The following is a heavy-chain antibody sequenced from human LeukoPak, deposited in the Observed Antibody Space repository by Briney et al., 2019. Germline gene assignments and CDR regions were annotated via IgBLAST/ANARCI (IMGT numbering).Heavy chain of an antibody. J-gene: IGHJ5*02. CDR2: ISSSSSYI. D-gene: IGHD4-23*01. V-gene: IGHV3-21*01. CDR1: GFTFSSYS. Sequence: GGSLRLSCAASGFTFSSYSMNRVRQAPGKGLEWVSSISSSSSYIYYADSVKGRFTISRDNAKKSLFLQMNSLRAEDTAVYYCARVKFVGNSQGWSDPWGQGTLVTVSS. CDR3: ARVKFVGNSQGWSDP.